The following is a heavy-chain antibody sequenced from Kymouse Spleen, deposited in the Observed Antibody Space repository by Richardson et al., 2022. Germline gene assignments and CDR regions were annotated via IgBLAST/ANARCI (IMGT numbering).Heavy chain of an antibody. V-gene: IGHV4-34*01. CDR1: GGSFSGYY. D-gene: IGHD1-26*01. J-gene: IGHJ4*02. CDR3: AREGSYYFDY. Sequence: QVQLQQWGAGLLKPSETLSLTCAVYGGSFSGYYWSWIRQPPGKGLEWIGEINHSGSTNYNPSLKSRVTISVDTSKNQFSLKLSSVTAADTAVYYCAREGSYYFDYWGQGTLVTVSS. CDR2: INHSGST.